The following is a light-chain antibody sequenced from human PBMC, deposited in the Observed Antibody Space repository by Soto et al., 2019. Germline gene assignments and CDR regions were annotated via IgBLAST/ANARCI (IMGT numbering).Light chain of an antibody. CDR2: EVT. CDR3: SSYTSSSTWV. V-gene: IGLV2-14*01. CDR1: SSDVGGYDY. J-gene: IGLJ3*02. Sequence: QSALTQPASVSGFPGQSITISCTGTSSDVGGYDYVSWYQHHPGKAPKLMIYEVTNRPSGVSTRFSGSKSGNTASLTISELQAEDEADYYCSSYTSSSTWVFGGGTQLTVL.